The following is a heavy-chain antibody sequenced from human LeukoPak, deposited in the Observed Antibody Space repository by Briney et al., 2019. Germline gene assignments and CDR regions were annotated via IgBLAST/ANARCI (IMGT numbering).Heavy chain of an antibody. D-gene: IGHD6-13*01. CDR3: ARGGIAACVGY. J-gene: IGHJ4*02. CDR1: GGSISSSSYY. CDR2: IYYSGST. V-gene: IGHV4-39*01. Sequence: SETLSLTCTVSGGSISSSSYYWGWIRQPPGKGLEWIGSIYYSGSTYYNPSLKSRVTISVDTSKNQFSLKLSSVTAADTAVYYCARGGIAACVGYWGQGTLVTVSS.